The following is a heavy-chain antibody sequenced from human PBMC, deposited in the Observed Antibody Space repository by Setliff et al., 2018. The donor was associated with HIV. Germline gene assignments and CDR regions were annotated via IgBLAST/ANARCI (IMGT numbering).Heavy chain of an antibody. CDR3: ARLGSGWSDSYYYSMDI. Sequence: ASVKVSCQASGYSFINYGISWVRQAPGQGLEWMGWISPNFGHTNYAQNFLGRVTMTIDTSTSRAYLALRRLRSDNTAMHFCARLGSGWSDSYYYSMDIWGQGTTVTVSS. CDR2: ISPNFGHT. J-gene: IGHJ6*02. V-gene: IGHV1-18*01. CDR1: GYSFINYG. D-gene: IGHD6-19*01.